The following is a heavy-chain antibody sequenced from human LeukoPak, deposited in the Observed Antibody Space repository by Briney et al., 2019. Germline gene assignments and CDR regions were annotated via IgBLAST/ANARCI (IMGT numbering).Heavy chain of an antibody. CDR2: ISAYNGNT. J-gene: IGHJ6*03. D-gene: IGHD1-26*01. CDR1: GYTFTSYG. CDR3: ARVEVDYYYMDV. V-gene: IGHV1-18*01. Sequence: ASVKVSCKASGYTFTSYGISWVRQAPGQGLEWMGWISAYNGNTNYAQKLQGRVTMSTDTSTSTAYMEMRSLRSDDTAVYYCARVEVDYYYMDVWGKGTTVTVSS.